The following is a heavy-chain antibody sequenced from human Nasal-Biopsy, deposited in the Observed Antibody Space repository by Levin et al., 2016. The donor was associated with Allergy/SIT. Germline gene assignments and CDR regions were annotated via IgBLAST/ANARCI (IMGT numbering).Heavy chain of an antibody. CDR1: GFSLSSPGVG. CDR2: IYWDDDE. J-gene: IGHJ4*02. Sequence: SGPTLVKPTQTLTLTCTFSGFSLSSPGVGVGWIRQPPGKALEWLALIYWDDDEYYSASLKSRLTITKDTSRNQVVLTVTNMDPVDTATYYCAHSRKERGCNGRHCYFPDSWGQGTLVTVSS. V-gene: IGHV2-5*02. D-gene: IGHD2-15*01. CDR3: AHSRKERGCNGRHCYFPDS.